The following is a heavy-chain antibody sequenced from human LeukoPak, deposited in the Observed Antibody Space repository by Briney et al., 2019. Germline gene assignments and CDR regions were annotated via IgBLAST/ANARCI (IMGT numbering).Heavy chain of an antibody. CDR3: ASDVQQQTYYYGMDV. J-gene: IGHJ6*02. CDR2: IRYDGSNK. Sequence: GGSLRLSCAASGFTFSSYGMHWVRQAPGKGLEWVAFIRYDGSNKYYADSVKGRFTISRDNSKNTLYLQMNSLRAEDTAVYYCASDVQQQTYYYGMDVWGQGTTVTVSS. D-gene: IGHD6-13*01. V-gene: IGHV3-30*02. CDR1: GFTFSSYG.